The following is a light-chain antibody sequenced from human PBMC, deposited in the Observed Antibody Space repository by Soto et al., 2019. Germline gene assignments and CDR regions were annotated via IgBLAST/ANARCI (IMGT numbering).Light chain of an antibody. CDR1: QSVSSY. Sequence: EIVLTQSPATLSLSPGERAALSCRASQSVSSYLAWYQQKPGQAPRLLIYDASKRATGIPARFSGSGSGTGFTLPISSLEPEDFTVYFCQRRSNGPSTFGGGTKVEI. J-gene: IGKJ4*01. V-gene: IGKV3-11*01. CDR3: QRRSNGPST. CDR2: DAS.